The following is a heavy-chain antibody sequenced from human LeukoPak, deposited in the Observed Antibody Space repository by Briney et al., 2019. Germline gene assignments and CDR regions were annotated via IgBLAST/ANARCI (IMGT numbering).Heavy chain of an antibody. V-gene: IGHV3-53*01. CDR1: GFTVSSNY. CDR3: ARRYCSGGSCYSGVLDY. J-gene: IGHJ4*02. D-gene: IGHD2-15*01. Sequence: GGSLRLSCAASGFTVSSNYMSWVRQVPGKGLEWVSVIYSGGSTYYADSVKGRFTISRDNSKNTLYLQMNSLRAEDTAVYYCARRYCSGGSCYSGVLDYWGQGTLVTVSS. CDR2: IYSGGST.